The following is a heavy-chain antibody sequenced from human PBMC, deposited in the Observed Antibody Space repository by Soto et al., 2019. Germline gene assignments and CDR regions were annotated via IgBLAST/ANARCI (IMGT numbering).Heavy chain of an antibody. J-gene: IGHJ6*02. CDR3: ARQRITMVRGVIITGYYYGMDV. CDR2: IYPRDSDT. D-gene: IGHD3-10*01. Sequence: GESLKISCKGSGYSFTSYWIGWVRQMPGKGLEWMGIIYPRDSDTRYSPSFQGQVTISADKSISTAYLQWSSLKASDTAMYYCARQRITMVRGVIITGYYYGMDVWGQGTTVTVSS. V-gene: IGHV5-51*01. CDR1: GYSFTSYW.